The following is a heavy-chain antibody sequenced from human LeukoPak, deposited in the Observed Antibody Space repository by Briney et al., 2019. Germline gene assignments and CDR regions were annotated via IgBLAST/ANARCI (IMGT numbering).Heavy chain of an antibody. CDR3: ARHMSGSYFVGAFDI. D-gene: IGHD1-26*01. V-gene: IGHV5-51*01. CDR2: IYPGDSDT. CDR1: GYSFTSYW. J-gene: IGHJ3*02. Sequence: GESLKISCKGSGYSFTSYWIGWVRPMPGKGLGWMGIIYPGDSDTRYSPSFQGQVTISADKSISTAYLQWSSLKASDTAMYYCARHMSGSYFVGAFDIWGQGTMVTVSS.